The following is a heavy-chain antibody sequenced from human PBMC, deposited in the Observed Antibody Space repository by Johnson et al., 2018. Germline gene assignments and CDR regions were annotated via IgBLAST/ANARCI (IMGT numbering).Heavy chain of an antibody. Sequence: VQLVQSGGGLVQPGGSLRLPCAASGFSFSHYDMSWVRQAPGKGLEWVSSISQSGAPTYYADSVKGRFTISRDNSKNTLFLQMNSLRAEDTAVYYCAKTSYYMDVWGKGTTVTVSS. CDR2: ISQSGAPT. V-gene: IGHV3-23*04. CDR3: AKTSYYMDV. J-gene: IGHJ6*03. CDR1: GFSFSHYD.